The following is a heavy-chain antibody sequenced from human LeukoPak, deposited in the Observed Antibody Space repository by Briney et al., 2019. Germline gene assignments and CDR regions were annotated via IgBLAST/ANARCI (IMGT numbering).Heavy chain of an antibody. CDR1: GGSISSGDYY. V-gene: IGHV4-31*03. Sequence: PSETLSLTCTVSGGSISSGDYYWGWIRQHPGKGLDWIGYIYYRGRTYSNPSLKSRVSISVDTSKNQFSLNLSSVTAADTAVYYCARHYKSTRTTVFDYWGQGTLVTVSS. J-gene: IGHJ4*02. CDR2: IYYRGRT. D-gene: IGHD4-11*01. CDR3: ARHYKSTRTTVFDY.